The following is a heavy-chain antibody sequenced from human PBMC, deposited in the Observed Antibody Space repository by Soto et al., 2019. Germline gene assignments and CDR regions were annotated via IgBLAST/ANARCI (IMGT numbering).Heavy chain of an antibody. Sequence: QVQLQESGPGLVKPSQTLSLTCTVSGGSISSGDYYWSWIRQPPGKGLEWIGYIYYSGSTYYNPSLKSRVTISVDTSKNQFSLKLSSVTAADTAVYYCASALTYYDILTGTRTRYFDYWGQGTLVTVSS. D-gene: IGHD3-9*01. CDR2: IYYSGST. J-gene: IGHJ4*02. CDR3: ASALTYYDILTGTRTRYFDY. CDR1: GGSISSGDYY. V-gene: IGHV4-30-4*01.